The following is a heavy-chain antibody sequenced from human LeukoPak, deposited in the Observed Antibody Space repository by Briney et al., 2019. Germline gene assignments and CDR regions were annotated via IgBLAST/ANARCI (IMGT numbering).Heavy chain of an antibody. CDR2: INHSGST. CDR1: GGSFSGYY. Sequence: SETLSLTCAVYGGSFSGYYWSWIRQPPGKGLEWIGEINHSGSTNYNPSLKSRVTISVDTSKNQFSLKLSSVTAADTAVYYCARGISGSTGGVIGEIGTGSLFDPWGQGTLVTVSS. CDR3: ARGISGSTGGVIGEIGTGSLFDP. D-gene: IGHD3-16*02. V-gene: IGHV4-34*01. J-gene: IGHJ5*02.